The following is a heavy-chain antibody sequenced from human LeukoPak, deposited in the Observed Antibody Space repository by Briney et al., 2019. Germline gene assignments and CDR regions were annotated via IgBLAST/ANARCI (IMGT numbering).Heavy chain of an antibody. CDR3: TTFTTYYDDVWGTYRHQPLFDD. CDR2: IKNRADGGTA. CDR1: GFTFSNAW. V-gene: IGHV3-15*01. Sequence: PGGSRRLSCAASGFTFSNAWMSWVRQAPGKGLEWVGRIKNRADGGTADYAAPVKGRFTISRDDSKPTLYLQMNSLKTEDTAVYYCTTFTTYYDDVWGTYRHQPLFDDWGQGTLVTVSS. J-gene: IGHJ4*02. D-gene: IGHD3-16*02.